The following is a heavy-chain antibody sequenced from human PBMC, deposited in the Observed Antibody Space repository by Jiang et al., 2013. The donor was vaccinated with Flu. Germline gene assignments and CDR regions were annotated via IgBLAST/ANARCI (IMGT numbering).Heavy chain of an antibody. V-gene: IGHV4-30-4*08. CDR2: SITVGPP. CDR3: ARVSVIGTTPTAFDV. D-gene: IGHD1-20*01. CDR1: VAPSSMIITT. J-gene: IGHJ3*01. Sequence: GLVKPSQTLSLTCSVSVAPSSMIITTGAGSASPQGRAWSGLGSSITVGPPYYSPSLKSRLTISVDVSQNQFSLRLSSVTAADTGVYYCARVSVIGTTPTAFDVWGQGTVVTVSS.